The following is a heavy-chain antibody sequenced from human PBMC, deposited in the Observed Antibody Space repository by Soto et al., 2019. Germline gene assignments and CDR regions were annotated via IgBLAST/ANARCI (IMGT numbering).Heavy chain of an antibody. J-gene: IGHJ1*01. CDR1: GFTFSSYW. D-gene: IGHD6-19*01. CDR2: INSDGSST. CDR3: ARDEWLVSDDGDEYFQH. Sequence: GGSLRLSCAASGFTFSSYWMHWVRQAPGKGLVWVSRINSDGSSTSYADSVKGRFTISRDNAKNTLYLQMNSLRAEDTAVYYCARDEWLVSDDGDEYFQHWGQGTLVTVSS. V-gene: IGHV3-74*01.